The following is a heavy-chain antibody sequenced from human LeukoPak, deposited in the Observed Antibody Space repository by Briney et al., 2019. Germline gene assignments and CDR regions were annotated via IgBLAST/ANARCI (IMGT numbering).Heavy chain of an antibody. D-gene: IGHD3-9*01. CDR3: ARHNILTDNFDV. Sequence: ASVKVSCKASGYTFTGNYIHWVRQAPGQGLEWMAWINPNSGDTKYIQKFQGRVTMTRDTSISTAYMELTRLRSDDTAVYYCARHNILTDNFDVWGKGTTVTVSS. CDR1: GYTFTGNY. V-gene: IGHV1-2*02. CDR2: INPNSGDT. J-gene: IGHJ6*04.